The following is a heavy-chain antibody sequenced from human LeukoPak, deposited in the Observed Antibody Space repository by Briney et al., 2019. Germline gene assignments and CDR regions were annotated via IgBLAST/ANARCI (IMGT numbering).Heavy chain of an antibody. CDR3: ARGGDFSYYYMDV. CDR1: GGSISSYY. D-gene: IGHD2-15*01. Sequence: SETLSLTCTVSGGSISSYYWSWIRQPPGKGLEWIGYIYYSGSTNYNPSLKSRVTISADTSKNQFSLKLSSVTAADTAVYYSARGGDFSYYYMDVGGKGTTVTISS. CDR2: IYYSGST. J-gene: IGHJ6*03. V-gene: IGHV4-59*01.